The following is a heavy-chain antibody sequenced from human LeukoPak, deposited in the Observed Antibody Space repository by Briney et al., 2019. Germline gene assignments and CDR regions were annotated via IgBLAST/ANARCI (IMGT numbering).Heavy chain of an antibody. D-gene: IGHD6-19*01. CDR2: IYPGDSET. CDR3: ARKAVYYYGMDD. V-gene: IGHV5-51*01. J-gene: IGHJ6*02. Sequence: GESLKISCKGAGYSFTSYWIAWVRQMPGKGLEWMGIIYPGDSETIYSPSFQGQVTISADNSITTAYLQWSSLKASDTAMYYCARKAVYYYGMDDWGQGTAVTVSS. CDR1: GYSFTSYW.